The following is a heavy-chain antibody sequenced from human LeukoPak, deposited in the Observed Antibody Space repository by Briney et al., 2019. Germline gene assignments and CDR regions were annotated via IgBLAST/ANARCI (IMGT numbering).Heavy chain of an antibody. J-gene: IGHJ4*02. CDR3: ARSSSGSYYGSFDY. CDR1: GGSISSYY. V-gene: IGHV4-59*01. Sequence: SETLSLSCTVSGGSISSYYWSWIRQPPGKGLEWIGYIYYSGSTNYNPSLKSRVTISVDTSKNQFSLKLSSVTAADTAVYYCARSSSGSYYGSFDYWGQGTLVTVSS. CDR2: IYYSGST. D-gene: IGHD1-26*01.